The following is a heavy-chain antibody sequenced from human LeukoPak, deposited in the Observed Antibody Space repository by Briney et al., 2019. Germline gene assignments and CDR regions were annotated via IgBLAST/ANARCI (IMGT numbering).Heavy chain of an antibody. V-gene: IGHV1-3*01. CDR2: INAGNGNT. CDR3: AGHDCSSTSCYLSDY. D-gene: IGHD2-2*01. Sequence: ASVKVSCKASGYTFTSYAMHWVRQAPGQRLEWMGWINAGNGNTKYSQKFQGRVTMTTDTSTSTAYMELRSLRSDDTAVYYCAGHDCSSTSCYLSDYWGQGTLVTVSS. J-gene: IGHJ4*02. CDR1: GYTFTSYA.